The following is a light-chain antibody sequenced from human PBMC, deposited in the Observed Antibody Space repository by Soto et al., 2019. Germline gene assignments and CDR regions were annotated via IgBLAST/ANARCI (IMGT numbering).Light chain of an antibody. CDR3: NSYTSKSTGV. CDR2: EVS. J-gene: IGLJ1*01. CDR1: SSDVGGYNY. V-gene: IGLV2-14*01. Sequence: SALTQPASVSGSPGQSITISCTGTSSDVGGYNYVSWYQQHPGKAPKLIIYEVSNRPSGVSNRFSGSKSGNTASLTISGREAEYEADYYCNSYTSKSTGVFGTGTKLTVL.